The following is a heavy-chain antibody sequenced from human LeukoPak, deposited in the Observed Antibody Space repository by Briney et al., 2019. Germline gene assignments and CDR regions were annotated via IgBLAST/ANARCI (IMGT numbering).Heavy chain of an antibody. V-gene: IGHV4-38-2*01. J-gene: IGHJ4*02. Sequence: SEALSLTCAVSGYSISSGYYWGWIRQPPGKGLEWIGSIYHSGNTYYNPSLKSRVTISVDTSKNQFSLKLTSVTAADTAVYYCARNPPDYWGQGTLVTVSS. CDR1: GYSISSGYY. CDR3: ARNPPDY. CDR2: IYHSGNT.